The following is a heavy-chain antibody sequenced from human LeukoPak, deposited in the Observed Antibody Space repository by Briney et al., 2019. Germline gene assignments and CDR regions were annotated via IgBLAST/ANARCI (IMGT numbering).Heavy chain of an antibody. V-gene: IGHV1-18*04. J-gene: IGHJ6*03. CDR1: GYTFTDYY. D-gene: IGHD4-17*01. Sequence: ASVKVSCKASGYTFTDYYLHWVRQAPGQGLEWMGWISAYNGNTNYAQKLQGRVTMTTDTSTSTAYVELRSLRSDDTAVYYCARDAVGTTVTSSYMDVWGKGTTVTVSS. CDR3: ARDAVGTTVTSSYMDV. CDR2: ISAYNGNT.